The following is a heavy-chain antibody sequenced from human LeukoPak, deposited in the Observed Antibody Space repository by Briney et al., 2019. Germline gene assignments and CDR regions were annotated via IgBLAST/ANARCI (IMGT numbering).Heavy chain of an antibody. V-gene: IGHV4-59*01. J-gene: IGHJ4*02. CDR1: GGSISSYY. Sequence: PSETLSLTCTVSGGSISSYYWSWIRQPPGKGLEWIGYIYYSGSTNYNPSLKSRVTISVDTSKNQFSLKLSSVTAADTAVYYCARINYDILTGYLSWGQGTLVTVSS. CDR3: ARINYDILTGYLS. D-gene: IGHD3-9*01. CDR2: IYYSGST.